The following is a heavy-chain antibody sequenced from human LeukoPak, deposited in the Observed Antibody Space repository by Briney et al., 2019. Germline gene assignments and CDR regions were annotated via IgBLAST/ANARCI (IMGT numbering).Heavy chain of an antibody. CDR1: RFIFSSYG. CDR3: AKDHSGSYYPNWFDP. J-gene: IGHJ5*02. V-gene: IGHV3-30*18. D-gene: IGHD3-10*01. CDR2: ISYDESNK. Sequence: PGGSLRLSCAAYRFIFSSYGMHWVRQAPGKGLEWVVVISYDESNKYYADSVKGRFTISRDNSKNTLYLQMNSLRAEDTAVYYCAKDHSGSYYPNWFDPWGQGTRVTVSS.